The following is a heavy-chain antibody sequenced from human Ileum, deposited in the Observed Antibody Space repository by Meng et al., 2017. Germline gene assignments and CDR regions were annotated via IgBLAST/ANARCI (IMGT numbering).Heavy chain of an antibody. Sequence: GESLKISCAASGFPFSTYWMSWVRQAPGKGLEWVANIEGNGRHIYYVDSVKGRFVIFRDNAKSSLYLQMNSLRVEDTAVYYCVYLVGSGSYYPPTNFWGQGTLVTVSS. D-gene: IGHD3-10*01. CDR2: IEGNGRHI. CDR1: GFPFSTYW. CDR3: VYLVGSGSYYPPTNF. V-gene: IGHV3-7*01. J-gene: IGHJ4*02.